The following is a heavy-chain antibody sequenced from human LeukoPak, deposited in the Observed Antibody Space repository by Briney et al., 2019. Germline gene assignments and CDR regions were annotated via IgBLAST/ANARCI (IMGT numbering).Heavy chain of an antibody. D-gene: IGHD4-17*01. Sequence: SETLSLTCTVSGGSISSYYWSWIRQPPGKGLEWIGYIYYSGSTNYNPSLKSRVTISVDTSKNQFSLKLSSVTAADTAVYYWARHSGDYVDDWGQGTLVTVSS. CDR2: IYYSGST. V-gene: IGHV4-59*01. J-gene: IGHJ4*02. CDR3: ARHSGDYVDD. CDR1: GGSISSYY.